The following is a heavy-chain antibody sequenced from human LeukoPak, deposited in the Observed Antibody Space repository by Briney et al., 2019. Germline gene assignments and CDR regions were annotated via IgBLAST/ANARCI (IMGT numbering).Heavy chain of an antibody. Sequence: GESLKIPCKGSGYSFTSYWISWVRQMPGKGLEWVGRIDPSDSYTNYSPSFQGHVTISADKSISTAYLQWSSLKASDTAMYYCATSYYYGSGTYDYWGQGTLVTVSS. J-gene: IGHJ4*02. CDR1: GYSFTSYW. V-gene: IGHV5-10-1*01. CDR3: ATSYYYGSGTYDY. CDR2: IDPSDSYT. D-gene: IGHD3-10*01.